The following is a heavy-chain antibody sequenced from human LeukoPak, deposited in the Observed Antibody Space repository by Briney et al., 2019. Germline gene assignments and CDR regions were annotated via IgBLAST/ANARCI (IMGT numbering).Heavy chain of an antibody. D-gene: IGHD4-17*01. V-gene: IGHV4-30-4*01. CDR3: ARLKGYGVGYFDF. CDR2: IYFAGTT. CDR1: GGSISDTDYY. J-gene: IGHJ4*02. Sequence: PSQTLSLTCTVSGGSISDTDYYWSWIRQPPGKGLEWLGYIYFAGTTYYNPSLETRLSIPIVTSKNQFSLKLTSVTAADTALYYCARLKGYGVGYFDFWGRGTLVAVSS.